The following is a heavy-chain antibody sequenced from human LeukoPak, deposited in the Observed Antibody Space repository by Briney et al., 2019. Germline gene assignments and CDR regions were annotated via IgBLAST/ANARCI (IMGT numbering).Heavy chain of an antibody. D-gene: IGHD3-22*01. CDR1: GFSFSSNA. V-gene: IGHV3-64D*09. J-gene: IGHJ4*02. Sequence: GGSLRPSCSASGFSFSSNAMHWVRQAPGKGLEYVAGLSSNGGTTHYADSVKGRVTISRDNSKNTLYLQVSGLRAEDTAVYYCASTYYFDSSGYYPFDYWGRGTLVTVSS. CDR2: LSSNGGTT. CDR3: ASTYYFDSSGYYPFDY.